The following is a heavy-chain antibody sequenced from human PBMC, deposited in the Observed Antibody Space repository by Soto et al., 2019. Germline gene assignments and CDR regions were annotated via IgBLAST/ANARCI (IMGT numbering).Heavy chain of an antibody. CDR3: ARHHSTATSKNGVDP. CDR1: GYTFFTYD. Sequence: QVHLVQSGVEVKPPGASVKVSCQASGYTFFTYDISWVRQAPGQGLEWMGWISTYSGDTKYAQKFLGRVTMTTDTSTTPAYREPTSLRSQDTGVDFCARHHSTATSKNGVDPGGQGTLVTVSS. CDR2: ISTYSGDT. D-gene: IGHD2-8*02. V-gene: IGHV1-18*01. J-gene: IGHJ5*02.